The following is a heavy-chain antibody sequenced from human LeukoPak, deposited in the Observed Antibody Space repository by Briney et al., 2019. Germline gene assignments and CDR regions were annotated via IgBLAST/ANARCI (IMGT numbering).Heavy chain of an antibody. CDR2: INLSGNI. CDR1: GGSIGSGSYY. D-gene: IGHD2-2*01. CDR3: ARLLLPATMGAFDI. V-gene: IGHV4-61*02. J-gene: IGHJ3*02. Sequence: SETLSLTCSVSGGSIGSGSYYWSWIRQPAGKGLEWIGRINLSGNINYNPSLRSRVTMSVDTSKNQFSLKLTSMTAADTAVYYCARLLLPATMGAFDIWGQGTMVTVSS.